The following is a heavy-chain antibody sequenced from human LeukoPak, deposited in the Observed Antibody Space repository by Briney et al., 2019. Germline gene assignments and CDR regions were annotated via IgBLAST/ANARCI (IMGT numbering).Heavy chain of an antibody. V-gene: IGHV3-15*01. D-gene: IGHD5-18*01. CDR3: TTVSFRGYSYGIDY. CDR2: IKSKTDGGTT. CDR1: GFTFSNAW. Sequence: GGSLRLSCAASGFTFSNAWMSWVRQAPGKGLEWVGRIKSKTDGGTTDYAAPVKGRFTISRDDSKNTLYLQMNSLKTEDTAVYYCTTVSFRGYSYGIDYWGQGTLVTVSS. J-gene: IGHJ4*02.